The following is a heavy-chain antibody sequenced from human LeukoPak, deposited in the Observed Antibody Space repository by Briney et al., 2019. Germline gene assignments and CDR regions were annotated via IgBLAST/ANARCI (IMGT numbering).Heavy chain of an antibody. CDR1: GFTFRNYV. CDR3: ARSRCSGGSCYAWGAAFDI. V-gene: IGHV3-30-3*01. J-gene: IGHJ3*02. Sequence: GGSLRLSCAASGFTFRNYVIHWVRQAPGKGLEWVAVTSSDLNVKLYADSVKGRFTISRDNAKNSLYLQMNSLRDEDTAVYYCARSRCSGGSCYAWGAAFDIWGQGTMVTVSS. CDR2: TSSDLNVK. D-gene: IGHD2-15*01.